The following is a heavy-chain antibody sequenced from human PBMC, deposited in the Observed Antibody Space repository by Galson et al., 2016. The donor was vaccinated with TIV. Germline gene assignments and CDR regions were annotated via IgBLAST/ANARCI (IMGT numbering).Heavy chain of an antibody. D-gene: IGHD3-3*01. CDR3: ARQAGRGYGLDV. CDR2: IDPDDSET. V-gene: IGHV5-51*01. J-gene: IGHJ6*02. CDR1: GYPFSSWW. Sequence: QSGAEVKKPGEALKISCKGSGYPFSSWWIAWVRQMPGKGLEWMGKIDPDDSETSYSPAFQGQVTISVDKSTRTAFLQWRSLKASATGMYYGARQAGRGYGLDVWGLGTTVIVS.